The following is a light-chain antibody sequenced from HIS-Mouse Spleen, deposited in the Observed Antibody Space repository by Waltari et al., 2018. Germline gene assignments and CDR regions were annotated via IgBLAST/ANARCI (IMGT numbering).Light chain of an antibody. CDR3: QQYYSTPYT. Sequence: DIVMTQSPDSLAVSLGERATINCKSSQSVLYSSNNKNYVAWYQQKPGQPPNLLIYWASTREAGVPDRFSGSGSETDFTLTISILQAEDVAVYYCQQYYSTPYTFGQGTKLEIK. V-gene: IGKV4-1*01. J-gene: IGKJ2*01. CDR1: QSVLYSSNNKNY. CDR2: WAS.